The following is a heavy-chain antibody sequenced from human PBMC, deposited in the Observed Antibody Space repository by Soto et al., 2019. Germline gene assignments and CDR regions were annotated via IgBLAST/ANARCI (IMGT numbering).Heavy chain of an antibody. D-gene: IGHD3-10*01. CDR1: GYSFTSYW. J-gene: IGHJ6*02. V-gene: IGHV5-51*01. CDR2: IYPGDSDT. Sequence: GESLKISCKGSGYSFTSYWIGWVRQMPGKGLEWLGIIYPGDSDTRYSPSFQGQVTISADKSISTAYLQWSSLKASDTAMYYCAGGGIRGVITRTRDYYGMDVWGQGTTVTVSS. CDR3: AGGGIRGVITRTRDYYGMDV.